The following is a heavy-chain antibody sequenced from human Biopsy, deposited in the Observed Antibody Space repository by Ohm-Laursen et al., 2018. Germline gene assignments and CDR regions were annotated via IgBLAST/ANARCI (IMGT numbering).Heavy chain of an antibody. CDR1: GGSVSSGGFY. V-gene: IGHV4-31*01. CDR2: IYYSGTT. Sequence: TLSFTCIVSGGSVSSGGFYWSWIRQHPGKGLEWIGYIYYSGTTYYNPSLKSLVTISVDTSKNQFSLKLNSVTAADTAVYYCARRPYGGTRYWYFDLWGRGTLVTVSS. CDR3: ARRPYGGTRYWYFDL. J-gene: IGHJ2*01. D-gene: IGHD4-23*01.